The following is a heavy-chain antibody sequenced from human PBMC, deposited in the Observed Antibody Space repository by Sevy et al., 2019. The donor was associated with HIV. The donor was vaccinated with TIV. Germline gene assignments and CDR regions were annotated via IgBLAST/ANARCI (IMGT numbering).Heavy chain of an antibody. CDR1: GFTFSSYA. Sequence: GGSLRLSCAASGFTFSSYAMSWVRQAPGKGLEWVSAISGSGGSTYYADSVKGRFTIFKDNSKNTMYLQMSSLRAEDTAVYYCARDHVKDGDLGDYYYFAMDVWGQGTTVTVSS. CDR2: ISGSGGST. V-gene: IGHV3-23*01. D-gene: IGHD4-17*01. CDR3: ARDHVKDGDLGDYYYFAMDV. J-gene: IGHJ6*02.